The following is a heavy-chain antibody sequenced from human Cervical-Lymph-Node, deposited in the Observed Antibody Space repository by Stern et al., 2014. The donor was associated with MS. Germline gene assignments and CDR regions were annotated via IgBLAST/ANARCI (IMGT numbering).Heavy chain of an antibody. V-gene: IGHV1-46*03. CDR2: INPSGGRT. Sequence: VQLVESGAEVKKPGASVKVSCKASGYTFTSYYIHWVRQAPGQGLEWMGIINPSGGRTSYVQKFQGMDAMTRDASTSTDDMGLSSLKSDDTAVDYCAGGAGLYGDFELWGQGTLVTVSS. CDR1: GYTFTSYY. J-gene: IGHJ4*02. CDR3: AGGAGLYGDFEL. D-gene: IGHD4-17*01.